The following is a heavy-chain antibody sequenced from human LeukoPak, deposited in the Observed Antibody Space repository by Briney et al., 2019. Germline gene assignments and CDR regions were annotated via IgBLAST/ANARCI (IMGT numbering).Heavy chain of an antibody. D-gene: IGHD5/OR15-5a*01. J-gene: IGHJ4*02. Sequence: SETLSLTCTVSGSSISSYYWNWIRRPPGKGLEWIGYIYYTGSTNYNPSLKSRVTISLDTSKTQFSLKLSSVTAADTAVYYCARRVYDHLLFHYWGQGTLVTVSS. CDR2: IYYTGST. V-gene: IGHV4-59*08. CDR1: GSSISSYY. CDR3: ARRVYDHLLFHY.